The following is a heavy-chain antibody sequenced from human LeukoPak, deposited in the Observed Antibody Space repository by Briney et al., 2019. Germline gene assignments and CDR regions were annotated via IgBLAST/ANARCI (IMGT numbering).Heavy chain of an antibody. CDR3: VRESRVVPYYFDY. Sequence: SETLSLTCTVSGGSISSYYWTWIRQPPGKGLEWIGYIYYGGSTNYNPSLKSRVTISVDTSKNQFSLRLSSVTAADTAVYYCVRESRVVPYYFDYWGQGTLVTVSS. J-gene: IGHJ4*02. CDR1: GGSISSYY. D-gene: IGHD3-3*01. V-gene: IGHV4-59*01. CDR2: IYYGGST.